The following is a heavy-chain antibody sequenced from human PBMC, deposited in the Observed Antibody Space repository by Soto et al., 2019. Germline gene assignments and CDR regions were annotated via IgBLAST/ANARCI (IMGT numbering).Heavy chain of an antibody. CDR2: IYYSGST. Sequence: SETLSLTCTVSGGSISSSSYYWGWIRQPPGKGLEWIGSIYYSGSTYYNPSLKSRVTISVDTSKNQFSLKLSSVTAADTAVYYCARTVIAVAGTVDYWGQGTLVTVSS. V-gene: IGHV4-39*01. D-gene: IGHD6-19*01. CDR1: GGSISSSSYY. J-gene: IGHJ4*02. CDR3: ARTVIAVAGTVDY.